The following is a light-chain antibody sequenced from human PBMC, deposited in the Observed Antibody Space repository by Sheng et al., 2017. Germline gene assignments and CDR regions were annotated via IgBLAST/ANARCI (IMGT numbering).Light chain of an antibody. CDR3: QQYDNLSFT. Sequence: DIQMTQSPSSLSASVGDRVTITCQASQDISNYLNWYQQKPGKAPKLLIYDASNLETGVPSRFSGSGSGTDFTFTISSLQPEDIATYYCQQYDNLSFTFGPGT. CDR2: DAS. CDR1: QDISNY. V-gene: IGKV1-33*01. J-gene: IGKJ3*01.